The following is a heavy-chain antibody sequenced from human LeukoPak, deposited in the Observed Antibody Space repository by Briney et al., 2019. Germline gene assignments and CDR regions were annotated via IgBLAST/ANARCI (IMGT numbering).Heavy chain of an antibody. J-gene: IGHJ4*02. CDR1: GFIFSTYA. CDR3: ARQDCSSGCCYNDY. CDR2: ISYHGRDQ. V-gene: IGHV3-30*04. D-gene: IGHD2-2*02. Sequence: PGGSLRLSCSASGFIFSTYAMHWVRQAPGKGLEWVTVISYHGRDQYYADSVKGRFTISRDNSKSTLSLQMNSLRAEDTAVYYCARQDCSSGCCYNDYWGQGTLVTVSS.